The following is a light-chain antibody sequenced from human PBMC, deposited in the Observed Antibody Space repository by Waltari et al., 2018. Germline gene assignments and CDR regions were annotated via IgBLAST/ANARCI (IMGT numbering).Light chain of an antibody. CDR2: WAS. Sequence: IVMTQSPDSLAVSLGARATINCKSSQSVSDSINSKHYLAWYRQKPGQPPKLLISWASTREFGVPDRFSGRGSGTDFTLTISSLQAEDVAVYYCQQYYAVPPTFGPGTKVEIK. V-gene: IGKV4-1*01. J-gene: IGKJ1*01. CDR1: QSVSDSINSKHY. CDR3: QQYYAVPPT.